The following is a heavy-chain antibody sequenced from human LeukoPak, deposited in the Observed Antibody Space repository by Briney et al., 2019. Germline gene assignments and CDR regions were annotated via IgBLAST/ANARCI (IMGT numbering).Heavy chain of an antibody. D-gene: IGHD2-15*01. CDR2: IYSGGST. Sequence: PGGSLRLSCAASGFTVSSYYMSWVRQAPGKGLEWVSVIYSGGSTYYTDSVKGRFTISRDNSKNTLYLQMNSLRAEDTAVYYCARATYCSGDSCYAFDPWGQGILVTVSS. J-gene: IGHJ5*02. V-gene: IGHV3-53*01. CDR3: ARATYCSGDSCYAFDP. CDR1: GFTVSSYY.